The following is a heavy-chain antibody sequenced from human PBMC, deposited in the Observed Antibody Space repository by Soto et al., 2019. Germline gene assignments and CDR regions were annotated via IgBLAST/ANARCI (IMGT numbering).Heavy chain of an antibody. CDR3: ARVKGYCSSTSCYTGGSYRYYGMDV. D-gene: IGHD2-2*02. V-gene: IGHV3-74*01. CDR2: INGDGSST. Sequence: GGSLRLSCAASGFTFSSYWMHWVRQAPGKGLVWVSRINGDGSSTSYADSVKGRFTISRDNAKNTLYLQMNSLRAEDTAVYYCARVKGYCSSTSCYTGGSYRYYGMDVWGQGTTVTVSS. CDR1: GFTFSSYW. J-gene: IGHJ6*02.